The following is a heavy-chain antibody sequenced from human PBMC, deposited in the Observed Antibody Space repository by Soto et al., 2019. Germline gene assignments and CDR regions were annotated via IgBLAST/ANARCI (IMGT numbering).Heavy chain of an antibody. Sequence: GGSLRLSCAASGFTFNSYAMSWVRQAPEKGLEWVSVISGSGGSTYYADSVKGRFTISRDNSKNTLYLQMNSLRAEDTAVYYCAKDLGYGDSYYFDCWGQGTLVTVSS. D-gene: IGHD4-17*01. CDR3: AKDLGYGDSYYFDC. CDR2: ISGSGGST. V-gene: IGHV3-23*01. J-gene: IGHJ4*02. CDR1: GFTFNSYA.